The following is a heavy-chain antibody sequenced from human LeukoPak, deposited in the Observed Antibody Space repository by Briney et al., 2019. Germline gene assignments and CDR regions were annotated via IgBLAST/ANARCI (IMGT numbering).Heavy chain of an antibody. D-gene: IGHD6-13*01. Sequence: PGGSLRLSCAASGFTFSYYGMHWVRQAPGKGLEWVTFIGYDGTDKYYADSVKGRFTISRDNSKNTLSLHMNILRAEDTAVYYCARDLTYNSWYYFDSWGQGTLVTVSS. CDR2: IGYDGTDK. V-gene: IGHV3-30*02. CDR1: GFTFSYYG. CDR3: ARDLTYNSWYYFDS. J-gene: IGHJ4*02.